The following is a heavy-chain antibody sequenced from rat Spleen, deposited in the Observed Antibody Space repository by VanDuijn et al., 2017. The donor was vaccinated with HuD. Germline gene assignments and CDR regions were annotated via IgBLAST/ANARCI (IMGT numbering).Heavy chain of an antibody. CDR3: ARHPDYSNYFDY. J-gene: IGHJ2*01. V-gene: IGHV5-17*01. CDR1: GFTFSNYY. CDR2: FSYDGITT. D-gene: IGHD1-1*01. Sequence: EVQLVESGGGLVQPGRSLKLSCAASGFTFSNYYMAWVRQAPTKGLEWVATFSYDGITTYYRDSVRGRFTISRDNAKSTLYLQMDSLRSEDTATYYCARHPDYSNYFDYWGQGVMVTVSS.